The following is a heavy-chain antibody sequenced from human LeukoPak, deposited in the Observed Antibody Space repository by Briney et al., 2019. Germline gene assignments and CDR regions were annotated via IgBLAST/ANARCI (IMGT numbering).Heavy chain of an antibody. CDR2: IYYSGTT. CDR3: ARGSGWLTDH. CDR1: GGSISGYY. Sequence: SETLSLTCTVSGGSISGYYWSWIRQPPGKGLEWIGYIYYSGTTKYNPSLKSRVTILLDTSENHFSLKVSSVTATDTAVYYCARGSGWLTDHWGQGTLVTVTS. J-gene: IGHJ4*02. V-gene: IGHV4-59*08. D-gene: IGHD6-19*01.